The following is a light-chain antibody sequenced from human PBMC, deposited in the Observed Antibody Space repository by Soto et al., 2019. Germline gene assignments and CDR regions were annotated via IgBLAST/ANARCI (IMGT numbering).Light chain of an antibody. J-gene: IGLJ1*01. CDR2: EVS. V-gene: IGLV2-14*01. Sequence: QSVLTQPASVSGSPGQSITISCTGTSSDVGVYNYVSWSQQHPGKAPQLMIYEVSNRLSGVSNRFSGSKSGNTASLTISGLQAEDEANYYCSSYTSSRTYVFGTGTKVTVL. CDR3: SSYTSSRTYV. CDR1: SSDVGVYNY.